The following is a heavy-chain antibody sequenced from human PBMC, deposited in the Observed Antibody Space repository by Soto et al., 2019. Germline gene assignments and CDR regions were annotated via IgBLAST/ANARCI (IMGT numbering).Heavy chain of an antibody. V-gene: IGHV3-30-3*01. Sequence: QVQLVESGGGVVQPGRSLRLSCAASGFTFSHYSMHWVRQAPGKGLEWVTLISYDGTKKYYADSVKGRFTISRDNSKKTLFLQMGSLRAEDTAVYYCVKVRDYYDREVWGQGTMVTVSS. D-gene: IGHD3-22*01. CDR1: GFTFSHYS. CDR3: VKVRDYYDREV. CDR2: ISYDGTKK. J-gene: IGHJ3*01.